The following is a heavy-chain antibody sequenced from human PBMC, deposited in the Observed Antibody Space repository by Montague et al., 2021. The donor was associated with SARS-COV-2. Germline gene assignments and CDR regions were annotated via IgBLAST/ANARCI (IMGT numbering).Heavy chain of an antibody. CDR2: IYYSGST. V-gene: IGHV4-39*01. Sequence: SETLSLTCTVSGGSISSSSYYWGWIRQPPGKGLEWIGSIYYSGSTYYTPSLKSRVTISVDTSKNLFSLKLSSVTAADTAVYYCARHPHQQISSVGVVWEGNWFDSWGQGTLVTVSS. CDR1: GGSISSSSYY. D-gene: IGHD3-3*01. CDR3: ARHPHQQISSVGVVWEGNWFDS. J-gene: IGHJ5*01.